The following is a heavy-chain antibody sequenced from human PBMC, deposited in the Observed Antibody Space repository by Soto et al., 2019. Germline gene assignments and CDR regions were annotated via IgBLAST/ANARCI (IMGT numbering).Heavy chain of an antibody. CDR3: ARAPVGPPGLDY. D-gene: IGHD1-26*01. CDR2: INSDGSST. V-gene: IGHV3-74*01. J-gene: IGHJ4*02. CDR1: GFTFSSYW. Sequence: GGSLRLSCAASGFTFSSYWMHWVRQAPGKGLVWVSRINSDGSSTSYADSVKGRFTISRDNAKNTLYLQMNSLRAEDTAVYYCARAPVGPPGLDYWGQGTLVTVSS.